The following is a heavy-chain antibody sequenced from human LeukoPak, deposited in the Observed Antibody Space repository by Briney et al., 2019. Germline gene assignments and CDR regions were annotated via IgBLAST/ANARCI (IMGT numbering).Heavy chain of an antibody. V-gene: IGHV1-18*04. J-gene: IGHJ5*02. Sequence: ASVKVSCKASGYTFTSYGISWVRQAPGQGPEWMGWISADNGITHYAQKVQGRLTMTTGTSTSTAYMELRSLRSDDTAVYYCARDYDLLLGSDGFDPWGQGTLVTVSA. CDR3: ARDYDLLLGSDGFDP. D-gene: IGHD1-26*01. CDR2: ISADNGIT. CDR1: GYTFTSYG.